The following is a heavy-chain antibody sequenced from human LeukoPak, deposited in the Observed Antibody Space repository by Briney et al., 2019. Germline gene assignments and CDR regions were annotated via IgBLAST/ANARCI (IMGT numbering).Heavy chain of an antibody. V-gene: IGHV3-13*01. CDR1: GFIFRNYD. CDR3: ARVNCTGGNCFFDY. J-gene: IGHJ4*02. CDR2: SGFTGDT. D-gene: IGHD2-8*02. Sequence: GGSLRLSCAASGFIFRNYDIYWVRPVTGKGLEWVSISGFTGDTNYAASVKGRFTVSRENDKNSLFLQMDSLRVGDTAIYYCARVNCTGGNCFFDYWGQGTLVTVSS.